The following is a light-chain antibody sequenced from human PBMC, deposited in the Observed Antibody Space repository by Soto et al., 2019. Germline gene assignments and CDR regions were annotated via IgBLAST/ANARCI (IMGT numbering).Light chain of an antibody. CDR2: EVS. Sequence: QSALTQPASVSGSPGQSITISCTGTSSDVGGYNYVSWYQQHPGKAPKLMIYEVSNRPSGVSNRFSGSKSGNTASLTISGLQAEDEADYYCSPYTSRSTPYVFGTGTKLTVL. CDR1: SSDVGGYNY. J-gene: IGLJ1*01. V-gene: IGLV2-14*01. CDR3: SPYTSRSTPYV.